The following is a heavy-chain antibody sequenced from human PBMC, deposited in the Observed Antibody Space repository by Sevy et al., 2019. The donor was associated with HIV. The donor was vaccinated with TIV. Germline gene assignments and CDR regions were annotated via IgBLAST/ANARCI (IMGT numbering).Heavy chain of an antibody. CDR3: ATAREYYEDNSGYFDY. J-gene: IGHJ4*02. CDR1: GHTLTEIS. Sequence: ASVKVSCKVSGHTLTEISMHWVRQTPGRGLEWMGRFDPEDGETIDAQKFQGRITMTEDTSTDIAYLELSSLRSEDTAVYYCATAREYYEDNSGYFDYWGPGTLVTVSS. V-gene: IGHV1-24*01. CDR2: FDPEDGET. D-gene: IGHD3-22*01.